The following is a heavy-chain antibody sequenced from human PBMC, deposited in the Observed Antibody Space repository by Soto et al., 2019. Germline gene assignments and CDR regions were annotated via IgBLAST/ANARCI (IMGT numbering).Heavy chain of an antibody. CDR2: INSDGSST. CDR1: GFTFSSYW. D-gene: IGHD2-15*01. V-gene: IGHV3-74*01. Sequence: GGSLSLSCAASGFTFSSYWMHWVRQAPGKGLVWVSRINSDGSSTGYADSVKGRFTISRDNAKNTLYLQMNSLRAEDTAVYYCVRTSLVVAAATREDYWGQGTLVTVSS. CDR3: VRTSLVVAAATREDY. J-gene: IGHJ4*02.